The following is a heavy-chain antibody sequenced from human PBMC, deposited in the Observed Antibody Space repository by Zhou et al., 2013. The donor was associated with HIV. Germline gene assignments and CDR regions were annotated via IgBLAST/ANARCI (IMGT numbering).Heavy chain of an antibody. CDR3: ARDRQRAVVNYYFAMDV. CDR1: GYTFTGYF. J-gene: IGHJ6*02. D-gene: IGHD6-19*01. CDR2: VIPLLRTT. Sequence: QVQLVESGAEVKKPGASVKVSCKASGYTFTGYFIHWVRQAPGQGLEWVGGVIPLLRTTNYAQKFLGRVTITADESTATVYMDLNSLKSEDTAVYFCARDRQRAVVNYYFAMDVWGLGTTVTVSS. V-gene: IGHV1-69*01.